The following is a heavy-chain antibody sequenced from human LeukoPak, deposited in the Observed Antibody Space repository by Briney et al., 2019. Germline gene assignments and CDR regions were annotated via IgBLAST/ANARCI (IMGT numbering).Heavy chain of an antibody. CDR3: ARHLYSSSSHYYYYYMDV. CDR2: IYYSGST. D-gene: IGHD6-6*01. CDR1: GGSISSSSYY. J-gene: IGHJ6*03. V-gene: IGHV4-39*01. Sequence: SETLSLTCTVSGGSISSSSYYWGWIRQPPGKGLEWIGSIYYSGSTYYNPSLKSRVTISVDTSKNQFSLKLSSVTAADTAVYYCARHLYSSSSHYYYYYMDVWGKGTTVTVSS.